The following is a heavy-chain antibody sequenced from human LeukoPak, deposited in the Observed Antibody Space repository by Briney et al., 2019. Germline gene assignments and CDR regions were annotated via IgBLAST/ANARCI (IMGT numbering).Heavy chain of an antibody. CDR2: ISSNVGST. CDR3: VKITSSSGGDY. J-gene: IGHJ4*02. CDR1: GFTFSSYA. D-gene: IGHD6-19*01. V-gene: IGHV3-64D*09. Sequence: PGGSLRLSCSASGFTFSSYAMYWVRQAPGKGLEYVSGISSNVGSTYYADSVKGGFTISRDNSKNTLYLQMSSLRAEDTAVYYCVKITSSSGGDYWGQGTLVTVSS.